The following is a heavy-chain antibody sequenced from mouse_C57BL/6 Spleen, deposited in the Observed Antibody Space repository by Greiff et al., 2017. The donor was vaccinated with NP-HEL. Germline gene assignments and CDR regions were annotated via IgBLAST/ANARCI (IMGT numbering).Heavy chain of an antibody. J-gene: IGHJ2*01. CDR2: IDPSDSYT. CDR3: ARRGTLFFDY. CDR1: GYTFTSYW. V-gene: IGHV1-50*01. D-gene: IGHD3-1*01. Sequence: QVQLQQPGAELVKPGASVKLSCKASGYTFTSYWMQWVNQRPGQGLEWIGEIDPSDSYTNYNQKFKGKSTLTVDTSSNTAYMQLSSLTSEDSAVYYCARRGTLFFDYWGQGTTLTVSS.